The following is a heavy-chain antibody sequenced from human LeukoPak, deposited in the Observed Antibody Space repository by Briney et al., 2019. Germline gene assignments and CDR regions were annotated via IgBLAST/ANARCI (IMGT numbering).Heavy chain of an antibody. CDR2: ISTYNGNT. J-gene: IGHJ6*03. D-gene: IGHD2-15*01. Sequence: ASVKVSCKASGYTFTNYGISWVRQAPGQGLEWMGWISTYNGNTNYAQKLQGRVTMTTDTSTSTAYMELRRLRSDDTAVYYCARDLGRYYSGGRCHYYSYYMDVWGKGTTVTVSS. V-gene: IGHV1-18*01. CDR1: GYTFTNYG. CDR3: ARDLGRYYSGGRCHYYSYYMDV.